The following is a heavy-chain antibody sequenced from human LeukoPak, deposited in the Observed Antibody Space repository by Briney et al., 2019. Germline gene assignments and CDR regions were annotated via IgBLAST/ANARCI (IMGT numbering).Heavy chain of an antibody. CDR2: INPNSGGT. V-gene: IGHV1-2*02. CDR3: AGRDNYDFWSGYYP. J-gene: IGHJ4*02. D-gene: IGHD3-3*01. Sequence: GASVKVSCKASGYTFTGYYMHWVRQAPGQGLEWMGWINPNSGGTNYAQKFQGRVTMTRDTSISTAYMELSRLRSDDTAVYYCAGRDNYDFWSGYYPWGQGTLVTVSS. CDR1: GYTFTGYY.